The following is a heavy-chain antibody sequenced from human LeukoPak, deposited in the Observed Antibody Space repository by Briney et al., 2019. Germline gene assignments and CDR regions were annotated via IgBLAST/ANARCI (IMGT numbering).Heavy chain of an antibody. CDR1: GGSISSGDYY. V-gene: IGHV4-30-4*01. CDR3: AREGLILTGYYPLPDYYYGMDV. Sequence: SETLSLTCTVSGGSISSGDYYWSWIRQPPGKGLEWIGYIYYSGSTYYNPSLKSRVTISVDTSKNQFSLKLSSVTAADTAVYYCAREGLILTGYYPLPDYYYGMDVWGQGTTVTVSS. CDR2: IYYSGST. J-gene: IGHJ6*02. D-gene: IGHD3-9*01.